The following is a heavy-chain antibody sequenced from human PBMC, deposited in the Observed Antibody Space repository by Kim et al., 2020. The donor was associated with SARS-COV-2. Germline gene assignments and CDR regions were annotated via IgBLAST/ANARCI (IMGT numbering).Heavy chain of an antibody. J-gene: IGHJ4*02. CDR3: TTYYSAYEHFFDY. Sequence: YAAPVKGRFTISRDDSKNTLYLQMNSLKTEDTAVYYCTTYYSAYEHFFDYWGQGTLVTVSS. D-gene: IGHD5-12*01. V-gene: IGHV3-15*01.